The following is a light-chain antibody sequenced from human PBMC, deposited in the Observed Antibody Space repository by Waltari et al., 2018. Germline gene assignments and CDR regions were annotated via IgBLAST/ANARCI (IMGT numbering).Light chain of an antibody. V-gene: IGLV2-14*03. CDR3: SSYTSSNTLG. J-gene: IGLJ1*01. CDR1: SSDVGGSNY. Sequence: QSALTQPASVSGSPGQSITISCTGPSSDVGGSNYVSWYQQHPGKAPKLMIYDVSTRPSGVSNRFSGSKSGNTASLTISGLQAEDEADYYCSSYTSSNTLGFGTGTKVTVL. CDR2: DVS.